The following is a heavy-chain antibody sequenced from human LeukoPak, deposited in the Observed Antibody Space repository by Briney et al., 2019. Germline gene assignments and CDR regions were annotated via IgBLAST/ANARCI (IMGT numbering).Heavy chain of an antibody. CDR1: GFTFSSYA. D-gene: IGHD3-22*01. Sequence: GGSLRLSCEASGFTFSSYAMHWVRQAPGKGLEWVAVISYDGSNKFYSDSVKGRFTISRDNSKNTLYLQMNSLRAEDTAVYYCARLMAGKNDNWGQGTLVTVSS. CDR2: ISYDGSNK. J-gene: IGHJ4*02. CDR3: ARLMAGKNDN. V-gene: IGHV3-30*07.